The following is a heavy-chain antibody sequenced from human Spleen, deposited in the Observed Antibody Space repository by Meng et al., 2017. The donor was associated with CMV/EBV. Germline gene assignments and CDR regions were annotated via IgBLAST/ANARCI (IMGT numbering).Heavy chain of an antibody. Sequence: GGSLRLSCTASGFDFINYAMHWVRLAPGKGLEWVGVTSFDGINTFYADSVKGRFTISRDNAKNSLYLQMNSLRAEDTAVYYCAREAGVAVPAAQYGMDVWGQGTTVTVSS. J-gene: IGHJ6*02. CDR1: GFDFINYA. CDR2: TSFDGINT. V-gene: IGHV3-30-3*01. CDR3: AREAGVAVPAAQYGMDV. D-gene: IGHD2-2*01.